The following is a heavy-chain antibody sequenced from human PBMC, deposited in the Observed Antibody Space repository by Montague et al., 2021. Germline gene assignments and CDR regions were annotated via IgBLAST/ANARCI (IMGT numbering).Heavy chain of an antibody. Sequence: SETLSLTCAVYGGSFSGYYWSWIRQPPGKGLEWIGEINHSGSTNYNPSLKSRVTISVDKSKNQFSLKLSSVTAADTAVYYCARRGGTMVRGVKGYMDVWGKGTTVIVSS. J-gene: IGHJ6*03. V-gene: IGHV4-34*01. CDR1: GGSFSGYY. CDR2: INHSGST. CDR3: ARRGGTMVRGVKGYMDV. D-gene: IGHD3-10*01.